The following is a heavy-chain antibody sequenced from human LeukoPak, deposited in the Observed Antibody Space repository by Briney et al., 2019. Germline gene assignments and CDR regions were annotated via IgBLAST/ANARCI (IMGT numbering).Heavy chain of an antibody. CDR1: GYTFTGYY. J-gene: IGHJ4*02. CDR3: ARVRARYGYDY. V-gene: IGHV1-2*02. Sequence: ASVKVSCKASGYTFTGYYMHWVRQAPGQGLEWMGWINPNSGGINYAQKFQGRVTMTRDTSISTAYMELSRLRSDDTAVYYCARVRARYGYDYWGQGTLVTVSS. D-gene: IGHD5-18*01. CDR2: INPNSGGI.